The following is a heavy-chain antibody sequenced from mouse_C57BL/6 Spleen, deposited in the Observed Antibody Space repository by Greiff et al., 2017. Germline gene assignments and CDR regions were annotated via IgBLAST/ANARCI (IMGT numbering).Heavy chain of an antibody. CDR1: GFNIKNTY. CDR2: IDPENGDT. J-gene: IGHJ4*01. Sequence: EVQLQQSVAELVRPGASVKLSCTASGFNIKNTYMHWVKQRPEQGLEWIGWIDPENGDTEYASKFQGKATITADTSSNTAYLQLSSLTSEDTAVYYCTTRGAQARGAMDYWGQGTSVTVSS. D-gene: IGHD3-2*02. V-gene: IGHV14-4*01. CDR3: TTRGAQARGAMDY.